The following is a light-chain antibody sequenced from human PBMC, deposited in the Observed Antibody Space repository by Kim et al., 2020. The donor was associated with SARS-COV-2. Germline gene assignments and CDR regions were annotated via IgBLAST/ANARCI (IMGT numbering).Light chain of an antibody. CDR3: AVWDNSLNQEV. Sequence: ELTQPPSASGIPGQRVTISCSGSSTNIGSNNVVWYQQHPGPAPKLVIYSNKHRPSGIPDRFSGSRSGTSATLAISGVEAGDEADYYCAVWDNSLNQEVFGAGTKVTVL. J-gene: IGLJ1*01. V-gene: IGLV1-44*01. CDR2: SNK. CDR1: STNIGSNN.